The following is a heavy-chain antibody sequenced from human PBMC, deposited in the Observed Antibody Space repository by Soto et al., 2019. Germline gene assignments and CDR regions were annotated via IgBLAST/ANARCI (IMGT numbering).Heavy chain of an antibody. CDR3: ARVWGYCSGGSCYSGYYYYYMDV. CDR1: GGSISSYY. D-gene: IGHD2-15*01. V-gene: IGHV4-59*01. CDR2: IYYSGST. Sequence: QVQLQESGPGLVKPSETLSLTCTVSGGSISSYYWSWIRQPPGRGLEWIGYIYYSGSTYYNPSLKSRVTRSIDTSKNQFSLKLSSVTAADTAVYYCARVWGYCSGGSCYSGYYYYYMDVWGKGTTVTVSS. J-gene: IGHJ6*03.